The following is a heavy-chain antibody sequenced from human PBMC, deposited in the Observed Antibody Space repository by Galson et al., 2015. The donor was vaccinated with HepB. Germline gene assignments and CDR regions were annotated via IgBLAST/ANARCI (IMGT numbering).Heavy chain of an antibody. D-gene: IGHD4-17*01. V-gene: IGHV3-33*08. CDR1: GFTFSSYG. CDR2: IWYDGSNK. J-gene: IGHJ4*02. CDR3: ARARTNDYGVFDY. Sequence: SLRLSCAASGFTFSSYGMHWVRQAPGKGLEWVAVIWYDGSNKYYADSVKGRFTISRDNSKNTLYLQMNSLRAEDTAVYYCARARTNDYGVFDYWGQGTLVTVSS.